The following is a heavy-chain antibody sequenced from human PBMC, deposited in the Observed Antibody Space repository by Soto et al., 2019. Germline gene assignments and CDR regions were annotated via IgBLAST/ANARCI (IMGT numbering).Heavy chain of an antibody. Sequence: GGSLRLSCAASGFTFSDYYMSWIRQAPGKGLEWVSYISSSSSYTNYADSVKGRFTISRDNAKNSLYLQMNSLRAEDTAVYYCARTRTLFSPPGYFDYWGQGTLVTVS. J-gene: IGHJ4*02. CDR2: ISSSSSYT. CDR1: GFTFSDYY. CDR3: ARTRTLFSPPGYFDY. D-gene: IGHD3-9*01. V-gene: IGHV3-11*03.